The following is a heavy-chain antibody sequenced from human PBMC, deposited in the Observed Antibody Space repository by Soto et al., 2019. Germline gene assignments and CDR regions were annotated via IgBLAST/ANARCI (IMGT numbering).Heavy chain of an antibody. CDR2: INSDGSST. J-gene: IGHJ6*02. Sequence: GGSLRLSCAASGFSSSFYWMYWVRQAPGKGLAWVSGINSDGSSTNYADSVKGRFIISRDNTKNTVYLQMNSLRAEDTAVYYCARERALTVNTVKGMDVWGQGTQVTVSS. V-gene: IGHV3-74*01. CDR1: GFSSSFYW. D-gene: IGHD4-4*01. CDR3: ARERALTVNTVKGMDV.